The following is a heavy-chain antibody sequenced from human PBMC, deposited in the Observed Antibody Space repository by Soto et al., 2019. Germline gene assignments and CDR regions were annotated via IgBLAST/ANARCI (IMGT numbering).Heavy chain of an antibody. V-gene: IGHV1-24*01. D-gene: IGHD6-6*01. CDR3: ATEIAARPYNWFDP. CDR2: FDPEDGET. CDR1: GYTLTELS. J-gene: IGHJ5*02. Sequence: ASVKVSCKVSGYTLTELSMHWVRQAPGKGLEWMGGFDPEDGETIYAQKFQGRVTMTEDTSTDIAYMELSSLRSEDTAVYYCATEIAARPYNWFDPWGQGTLVTVSS.